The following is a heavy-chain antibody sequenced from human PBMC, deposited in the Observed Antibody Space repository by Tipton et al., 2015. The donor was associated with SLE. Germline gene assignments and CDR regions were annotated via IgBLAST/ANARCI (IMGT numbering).Heavy chain of an antibody. CDR1: GGSITSYY. V-gene: IGHV4-59*01. D-gene: IGHD6-19*01. Sequence: TLSLTCSVSGGSITSYYWSWIRQPPGKGLEWIGYTYYSGSTNYNPSLKSRVTILVDMSKNQFSLKLSSVTAADTAVYYCARHDGQWDAFDIWGQGTMVTVSS. CDR3: ARHDGQWDAFDI. CDR2: TYYSGST. J-gene: IGHJ3*02.